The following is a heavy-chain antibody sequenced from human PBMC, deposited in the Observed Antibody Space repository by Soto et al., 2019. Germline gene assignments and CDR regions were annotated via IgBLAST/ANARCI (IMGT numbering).Heavy chain of an antibody. J-gene: IGHJ6*02. Sequence: SETPFLTCTVSGGSLSSFYWSWIRQSPGKGLENIGFTRYNPSLKSRVTISVDTSKNQFSLKLSSVTAAVTAVYYCGRLGVVIYGMDGWGQGTTVTVSS. D-gene: IGHD3-22*01. CDR1: GGSLSSFY. CDR2: T. V-gene: IGHV4-4*08. CDR3: GRLGVVIYGMDG.